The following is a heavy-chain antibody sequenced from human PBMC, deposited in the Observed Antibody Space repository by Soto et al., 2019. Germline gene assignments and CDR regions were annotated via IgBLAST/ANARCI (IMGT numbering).Heavy chain of an antibody. J-gene: IGHJ4*02. Sequence: SETLSLTCAVHGGALSGYFGSWIRQPPGKGLEWIGEINHRGSTNYNPSLRSRVTIASDTSKNHFSLKLTSVTAADTAVYYCATSPGYTSVWFPPPYWGQGTLVTVSS. V-gene: IGHV4-34*01. D-gene: IGHD6-19*01. CDR3: ATSPGYTSVWFPPPY. CDR1: GGALSGYF. CDR2: INHRGST.